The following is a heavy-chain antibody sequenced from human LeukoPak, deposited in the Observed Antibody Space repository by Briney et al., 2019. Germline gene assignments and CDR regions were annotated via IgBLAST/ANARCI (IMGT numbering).Heavy chain of an antibody. CDR2: IKQDGSEK. V-gene: IGHV3-7*01. J-gene: IGHJ5*02. CDR3: ATSPTGVFSSSSVRFDP. CDR1: GFTFSSYW. D-gene: IGHD6-13*01. Sequence: GGSLRLSCAASGFTFSSYWMSWVRQAPGKGLEWVANIKQDGSEKYYVDSVKGRFTISRDNAKNSLYLQMNSLRAEDTAVYYCATSPTGVFSSSSVRFDPWGQGALVTVSS.